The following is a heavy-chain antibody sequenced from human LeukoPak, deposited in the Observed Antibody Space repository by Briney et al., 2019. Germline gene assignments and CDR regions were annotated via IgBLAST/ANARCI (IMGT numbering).Heavy chain of an antibody. J-gene: IGHJ4*02. CDR2: VDPEDGET. CDR3: ATGGALRIDY. D-gene: IGHD4-17*01. Sequence: ASVMLSCKASGYTFTDYYMHWVQQAPGNGIEWMGRVDPEDGETIYAEKFQGRVTITADTSTDTAYMELSSLRSEDTAVYYCATGGALRIDYWGQGTLVTVSS. V-gene: IGHV1-69-2*01. CDR1: GYTFTDYY.